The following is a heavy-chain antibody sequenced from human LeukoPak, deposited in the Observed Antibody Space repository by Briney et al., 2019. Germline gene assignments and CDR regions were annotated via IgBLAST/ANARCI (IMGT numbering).Heavy chain of an antibody. D-gene: IGHD1-26*01. V-gene: IGHV1-18*01. CDR1: GYTFTRYG. Sequence: ASVNVSCKASGYTFTRYGISWVRQAPGQGLEWMGWISAYNGNTNYAQKLQGRVTMTTDTSTSTAYMELRSLRSDDTAVYYCARDTPNVMGAAPNYFDYWGQGTLVTVSS. CDR2: ISAYNGNT. J-gene: IGHJ4*02. CDR3: ARDTPNVMGAAPNYFDY.